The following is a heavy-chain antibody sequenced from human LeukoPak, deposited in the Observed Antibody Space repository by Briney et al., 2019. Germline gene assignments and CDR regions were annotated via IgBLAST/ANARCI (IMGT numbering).Heavy chain of an antibody. CDR3: AREFRDSEHSSGLSYYYGMDV. CDR1: GFTFSSYG. J-gene: IGHJ6*02. D-gene: IGHD3-22*01. V-gene: IGHV3-33*01. Sequence: PGRSLRLSCAASGFTFSSYGMHWVRQAPGKGLEWVAVIWYDGSNKYYADSVKGRFTISRDNSKNTLYLQMNSLRAEDTAVYYCAREFRDSEHSSGLSYYYGMDVWGQGTTVTVSS. CDR2: IWYDGSNK.